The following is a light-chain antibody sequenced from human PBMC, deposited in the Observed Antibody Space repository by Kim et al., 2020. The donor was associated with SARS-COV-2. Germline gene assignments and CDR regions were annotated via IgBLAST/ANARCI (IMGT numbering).Light chain of an antibody. CDR3: QKYYSDPL. Sequence: SASVEDRVTITCRASQDISNYLAWYKQKPGKVPKLLIYAASTLQSGVSSRFGGTGSGTDFTLTISSLQPEDVATYYCQKYYSDPLFGQGTKVDIK. J-gene: IGKJ1*01. CDR1: QDISNY. V-gene: IGKV1-27*01. CDR2: AAS.